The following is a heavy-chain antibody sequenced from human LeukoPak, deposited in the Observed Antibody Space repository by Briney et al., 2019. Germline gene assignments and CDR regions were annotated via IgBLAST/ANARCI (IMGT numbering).Heavy chain of an antibody. V-gene: IGHV3-30-3*01. CDR3: AREDYDFRSGYSNWFDP. CDR2: ISYDGSNK. CDR1: GFTFSSYA. Sequence: GRSLRLSCAASGFTFSSYAMHWVRQAPGKGLEWVAVISYDGSNKYCADSVKGRFTISRDNSKNTLYLQMNSLRAEDTAVYYCAREDYDFRSGYSNWFDPWGQGTLVTVSS. J-gene: IGHJ5*02. D-gene: IGHD3-3*01.